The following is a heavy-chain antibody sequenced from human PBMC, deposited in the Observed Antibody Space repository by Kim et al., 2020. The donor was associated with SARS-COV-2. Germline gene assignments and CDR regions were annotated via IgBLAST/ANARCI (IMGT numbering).Heavy chain of an antibody. D-gene: IGHD1-26*01. CDR1: GYTLTELS. CDR3: ATGVGMGVPSWFDP. J-gene: IGHJ5*02. Sequence: ASVKVSCKVSGYTLTELSMHWVRQAPGKGLEWMGGFDPEEGETIYAQKFQGRVTMTEDTSTDTAYMELSSLRSEDTAVYYCATGVGMGVPSWFDPWGQGTLVTVSS. V-gene: IGHV1-24*01. CDR2: FDPEEGET.